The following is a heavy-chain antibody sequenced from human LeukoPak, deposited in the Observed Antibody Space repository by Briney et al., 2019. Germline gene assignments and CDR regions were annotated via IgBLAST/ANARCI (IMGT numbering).Heavy chain of an antibody. J-gene: IGHJ4*02. CDR3: ARDLAAAAYGGTDY. D-gene: IGHD6-13*01. CDR1: GFTFSSYA. Sequence: GGSLRLSCAASGFTFSSYAMSWVRQAPGKGLEWVSAISGSGGSTYYADSVKGRFTISRYNSKNTLYLQMNSLRAEDTAVYYCARDLAAAAYGGTDYWGQGTLVTVSS. CDR2: ISGSGGST. V-gene: IGHV3-23*01.